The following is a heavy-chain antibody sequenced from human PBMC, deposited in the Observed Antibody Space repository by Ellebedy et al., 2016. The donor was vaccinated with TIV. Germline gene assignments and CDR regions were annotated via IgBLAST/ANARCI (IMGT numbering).Heavy chain of an antibody. V-gene: IGHV3-66*01. Sequence: GESLKISCAASGFTVSSNYMSWVRQAPGKGLEWVSIIYRGGSTYYADSVKGRFTISRDNSRNMLYLQMNSLRAEDTAVYYCARGSSSWYRYFDPWGRGTLVTVSA. CDR3: ARGSSSWYRYFDP. D-gene: IGHD6-13*01. CDR2: IYRGGST. CDR1: GFTVSSNY. J-gene: IGHJ2*01.